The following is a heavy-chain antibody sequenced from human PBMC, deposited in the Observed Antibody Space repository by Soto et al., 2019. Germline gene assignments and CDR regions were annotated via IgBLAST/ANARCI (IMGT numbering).Heavy chain of an antibody. J-gene: IGHJ4*02. D-gene: IGHD3-16*01. Sequence: QVQLVESGGGVVQPGRSLRLSCAASGFTFSSHGMHWVRQAPDKGLDWVAVIWYDGSNKYYADSVKGRFTISRDNSNNMLYLEMNNLRAEDTAVYYCARWGNWKVADNWGQGTLVTVSS. CDR2: IWYDGSNK. CDR3: ARWGNWKVADN. V-gene: IGHV3-33*01. CDR1: GFTFSSHG.